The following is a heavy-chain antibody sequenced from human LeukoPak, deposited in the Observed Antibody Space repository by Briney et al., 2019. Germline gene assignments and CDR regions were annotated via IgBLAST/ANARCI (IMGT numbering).Heavy chain of an antibody. CDR2: ISSSSSYI. CDR1: GFTFSSYS. D-gene: IGHD6-19*01. CDR3: ARDKDRIAVAGTVYYYYYYMDV. J-gene: IGHJ6*03. V-gene: IGHV3-21*01. Sequence: GGSLRLSXAASGFTFSSYSMNWVRQAPGKGLEWVSSISSSSSYIYYADSVKGRFTISRDNAKNPLYLQMNSLRAEDTAVYYCARDKDRIAVAGTVYYYYYYMDVWGKGTTVTVSS.